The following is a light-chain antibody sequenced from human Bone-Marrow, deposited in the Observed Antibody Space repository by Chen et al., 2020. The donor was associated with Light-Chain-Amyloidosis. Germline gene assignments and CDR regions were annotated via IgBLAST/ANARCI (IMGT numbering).Light chain of an antibody. J-gene: IGLJ1*01. Sequence: QSALTQPASVSGSPGQSITISCTGTSSDVGSYNLVSWYQQHPGKAPKLMIYEVSKRPSGVSNRFSGSKSGNTASRTISGLQAEDEADYYCCSYAGSSTHYVFGTGTKVTVL. CDR1: SSDVGSYNL. V-gene: IGLV2-23*02. CDR3: CSYAGSSTHYV. CDR2: EVS.